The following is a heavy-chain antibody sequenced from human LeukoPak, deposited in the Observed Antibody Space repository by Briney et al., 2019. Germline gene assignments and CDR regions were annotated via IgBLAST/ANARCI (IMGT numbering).Heavy chain of an antibody. Sequence: PGGSLRLSCVASGFTFSSYWMHWVRPDPRKELVWVSRINGDGRNINYADSVRGRFTISRDNAKNTLYLQMNTLRVEDTAVYYCAEDQQLQPFLYWGQGTLVTVSS. CDR2: INGDGRNI. CDR3: AEDQQLQPFLY. D-gene: IGHD1-1*01. V-gene: IGHV3-74*01. J-gene: IGHJ4*02. CDR1: GFTFSSYW.